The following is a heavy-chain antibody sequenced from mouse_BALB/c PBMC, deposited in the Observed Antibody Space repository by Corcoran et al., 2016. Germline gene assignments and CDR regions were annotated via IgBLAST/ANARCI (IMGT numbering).Heavy chain of an antibody. CDR2: INPSTGYT. V-gene: IGHV1-7*01. Sequence: QVQLQQSGAELAKPGASVKMSCKASGYTFTSYWMHWVKQRPGQGLEWIGYINPSTGYTEYNQKFKDKAKLTADKSSSTAYMQLSSLTSEDSAVYYCARSDYDFYYFDYWGQGTTLTVSS. D-gene: IGHD2-4*01. CDR3: ARSDYDFYYFDY. J-gene: IGHJ2*01. CDR1: GYTFTSYW.